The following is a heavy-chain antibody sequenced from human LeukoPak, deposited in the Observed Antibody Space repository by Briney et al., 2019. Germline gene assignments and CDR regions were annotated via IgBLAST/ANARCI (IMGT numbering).Heavy chain of an antibody. CDR1: GYTFTRYG. D-gene: IGHD2-2*01. J-gene: IGHJ4*02. Sequence: ASVKVSCKTSGYTFTRYGISWVRQAPGQGLKWMGWISAYEGNTKYAQKVQGRVSMTTDTSTSTAYMELRSLRSDDTAVYYCARDNAIIPAEIADYWGQGTQVTVSS. CDR2: ISAYEGNT. CDR3: ARDNAIIPAEIADY. V-gene: IGHV1-18*01.